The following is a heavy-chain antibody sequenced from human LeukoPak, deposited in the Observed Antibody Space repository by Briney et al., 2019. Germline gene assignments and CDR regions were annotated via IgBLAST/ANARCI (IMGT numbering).Heavy chain of an antibody. CDR1: DASMSSHY. V-gene: IGHV4-59*11. CDR2: STGDT. Sequence: PSETLSLTCTVSDASMSSHYWIWVRQPPGRGLEWIGYSTGDTTYSPSLKSRVTISVDTSENQFSLKLNSVTAADTAVYYCARHQGDSSGYYYLSWFDPWGQGTLVTVSS. D-gene: IGHD3-22*01. J-gene: IGHJ5*02. CDR3: ARHQGDSSGYYYLSWFDP.